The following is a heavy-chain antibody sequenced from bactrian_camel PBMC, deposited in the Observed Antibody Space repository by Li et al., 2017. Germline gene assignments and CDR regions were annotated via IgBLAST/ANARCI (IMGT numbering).Heavy chain of an antibody. J-gene: IGHJ4*01. CDR3: AIYLSAECPSLSRTNYRY. CDR2: IGWSGKST. CDR1: GYDYSNNNC. Sequence: HVQLVESGGGSVQAGGSLRVSCAYSGYDYSNNNCMAWFRQAPGKEREAVACIGWSGKSTYYLDAVKGRFTVSRNSAENTLYLQMNNLQPEDTAMYYCAIYLSAECPSLSRTNYRYSGPGTQVTVS. V-gene: IGHV3S60*01.